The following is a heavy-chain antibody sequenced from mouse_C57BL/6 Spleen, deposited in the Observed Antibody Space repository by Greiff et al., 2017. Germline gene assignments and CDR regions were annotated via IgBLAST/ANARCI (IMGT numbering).Heavy chain of an antibody. Sequence: EVKLVESGGGLVKPGGSLKLSCAASGFTFSDYGMHWVRQAPEKGLEWVAYISSGSSTIYYADTVKGRFTISRDNAKNTLFLQITSLRSEDTAMYYCARMRFAYWGQGTLVTVSA. J-gene: IGHJ3*01. CDR3: ARMRFAY. CDR2: ISSGSSTI. CDR1: GFTFSDYG. V-gene: IGHV5-17*01.